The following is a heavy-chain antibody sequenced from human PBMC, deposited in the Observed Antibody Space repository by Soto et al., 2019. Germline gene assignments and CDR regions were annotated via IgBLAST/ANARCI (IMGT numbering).Heavy chain of an antibody. Sequence: QVQLVESGGGVVQPGRSLRLSCGASGFTFSSYGMHWVRQAPGKGLEWVAVIWYDGSNKYYEESVKGRFTISRDNSENTLYLQMNSLRAEDTAVYYCARSQGRFYGSGSYKGLDVWGKGTTVTVSS. V-gene: IGHV3-33*01. CDR2: IWYDGSNK. D-gene: IGHD3-10*01. CDR1: GFTFSSYG. CDR3: ARSQGRFYGSGSYKGLDV. J-gene: IGHJ6*04.